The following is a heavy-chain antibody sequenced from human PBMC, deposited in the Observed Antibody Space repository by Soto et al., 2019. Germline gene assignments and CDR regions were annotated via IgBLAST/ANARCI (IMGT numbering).Heavy chain of an antibody. Sequence: GGSLRLSCAASGFTFSSYAMSWVRQAPGKGLEWVSAISGSGGSTYYADSVKGRFTISRDNSKNTLYLQMNSLRAEDTAVYYCAKRHGTFGVVIGYFDYWGQGTLVTVSS. CDR3: AKRHGTFGVVIGYFDY. V-gene: IGHV3-23*01. J-gene: IGHJ4*02. CDR2: ISGSGGST. CDR1: GFTFSSYA. D-gene: IGHD3-3*01.